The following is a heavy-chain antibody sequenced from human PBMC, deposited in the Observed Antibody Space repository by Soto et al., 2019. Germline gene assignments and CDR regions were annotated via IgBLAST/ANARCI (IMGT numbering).Heavy chain of an antibody. J-gene: IGHJ6*02. CDR2: ISSSSSYI. D-gene: IGHD3-10*01. V-gene: IGHV3-21*01. CDR1: GFTFSSYS. CDR3: ARGEDGSGSYHGMDV. Sequence: LRLSCAASGFTFSSYSMNWVRQAPGKGLEWVSSISSSSSYIYYADSVKGRFTISRDNAKDSLYLQMNSLRAEDTAVYYCARGEDGSGSYHGMDVWGQGTTVTVSS.